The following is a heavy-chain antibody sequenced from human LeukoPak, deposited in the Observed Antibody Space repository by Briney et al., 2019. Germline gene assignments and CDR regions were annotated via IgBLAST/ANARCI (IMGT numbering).Heavy chain of an antibody. CDR1: GYTFTGYF. D-gene: IGHD3-22*01. CDR2: INPNSGGT. CDR3: ARVKNYYDSSGYLYYFDY. J-gene: IGHJ4*02. Sequence: ASVKVSCKASGYTFTGYFMHWVRQAPGQGLEWMGWINPNSGGTNYAQKVQGRVTMTRDTSISNAYMELSRLRSDDTAVYYCARVKNYYDSSGYLYYFDYWGQGTLVTVSS. V-gene: IGHV1-2*02.